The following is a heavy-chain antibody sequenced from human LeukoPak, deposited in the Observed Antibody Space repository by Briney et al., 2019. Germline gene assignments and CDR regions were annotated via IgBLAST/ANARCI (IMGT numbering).Heavy chain of an antibody. D-gene: IGHD3-22*01. CDR3: ARTEYYDTTGPFDY. Sequence: GGSLRLSCAASGFTSSSYAMHWVRQAPGKGLEYVSAISSNGGSTYYANSVKGRFTISRDNSKNTLYLQMGSLRAEDMAVYYCARTEYYDTTGPFDYWGQGTLVTVSS. J-gene: IGHJ4*02. CDR1: GFTSSSYA. CDR2: ISSNGGST. V-gene: IGHV3-64*01.